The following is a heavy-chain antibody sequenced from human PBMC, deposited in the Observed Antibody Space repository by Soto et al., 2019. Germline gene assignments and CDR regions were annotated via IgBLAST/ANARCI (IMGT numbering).Heavy chain of an antibody. V-gene: IGHV4-4*02. CDR2: IYHSGST. D-gene: IGHD3-10*01. CDR3: ANYRSGPRGAFDI. J-gene: IGHJ3*02. Sequence: QVQLQESGPGLVKPSGTLSLTCGVSSGSISNSHWWSWVRQPPGKGLEWIGEIYHSGSTNYNPSLKSRVTISVDKSRNQFSLRLSSVTAADTAVYYCANYRSGPRGAFDIWGQGTMVTVSS. CDR1: SGSISNSHW.